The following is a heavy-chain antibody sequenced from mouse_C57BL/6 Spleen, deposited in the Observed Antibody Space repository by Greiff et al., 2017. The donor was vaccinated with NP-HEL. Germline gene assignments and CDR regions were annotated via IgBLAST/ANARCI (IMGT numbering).Heavy chain of an antibody. J-gene: IGHJ2*01. V-gene: IGHV5-6*01. CDR1: GFTFSSYG. CDR2: ISSGGSYT. Sequence: EVNLVESGGDLVKPGGSLKLSCAASGFTFSSYGMSWVRQTPDKRLEWVATISSGGSYTYYPDSVKGRFTISRDNAKNTLYLQMSSLKSEDTAMYYCARPGAGNYFDYWGQGTTLTVSS. CDR3: ARPGAGNYFDY.